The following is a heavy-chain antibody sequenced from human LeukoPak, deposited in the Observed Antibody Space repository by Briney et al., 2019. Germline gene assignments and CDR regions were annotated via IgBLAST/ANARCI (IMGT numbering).Heavy chain of an antibody. Sequence: GASVKVSCKASGYTFTGSYVHWVRQAPGQGLEWMGWLNPNSAGTSYPQKFQGRVTMSRDTSISTAYMELSRLRSDDTAVYYCARGGEWYYDSSTYRLFDYWGQGTLVTVSS. J-gene: IGHJ4*02. CDR2: LNPNSAGT. D-gene: IGHD3-22*01. CDR3: ARGGEWYYDSSTYRLFDY. V-gene: IGHV1-2*02. CDR1: GYTFTGSY.